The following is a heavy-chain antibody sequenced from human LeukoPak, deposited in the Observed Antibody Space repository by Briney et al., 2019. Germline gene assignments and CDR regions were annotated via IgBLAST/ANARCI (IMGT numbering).Heavy chain of an antibody. D-gene: IGHD5-18*01. CDR3: AKDLTWIHAFDY. CDR2: ISGSGDST. Sequence: GGSLRLSCAASGFTFGTYAMSWVRQAPGKGLEWVSGISGSGDSTYYADSVKGRFTISRDNSKNTLYLQMNSLRTEDTAVYYCAKDLTWIHAFDYWGQGTLVTVSS. V-gene: IGHV3-23*01. CDR1: GFTFGTYA. J-gene: IGHJ4*02.